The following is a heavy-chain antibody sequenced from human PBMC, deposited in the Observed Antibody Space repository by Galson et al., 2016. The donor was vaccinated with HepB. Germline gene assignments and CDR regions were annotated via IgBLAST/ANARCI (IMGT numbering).Heavy chain of an antibody. D-gene: IGHD3-9*01. Sequence: SLRLSCAASGFTFTSYGMHWVRQAPGEGLEWVAVIAYDGISKYYGDTVRGRFTISRDNSKNTLYVQMNSLRAEDTAVYYCARVRRGESYDILTGYHRGAFDVWGQGTMVIVSS. J-gene: IGHJ3*01. CDR1: GFTFTSYG. CDR2: IAYDGISK. CDR3: ARVRRGESYDILTGYHRGAFDV. V-gene: IGHV3-30*19.